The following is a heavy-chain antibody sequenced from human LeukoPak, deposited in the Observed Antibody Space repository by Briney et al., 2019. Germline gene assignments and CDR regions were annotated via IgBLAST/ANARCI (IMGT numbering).Heavy chain of an antibody. V-gene: IGHV3-48*03. D-gene: IGHD7-27*01. CDR3: ARTMWGFDY. Sequence: PGGSLRLSCASSGFAFSDYEMNWVRQAPGKGLEWVSYISSSGSIIYYADSVKGRFTISRDNAKRSLFLQMNSLRVEDTAVYYCARTMWGFDYWGPGTLVTVSS. CDR2: ISSSGSII. CDR1: GFAFSDYE. J-gene: IGHJ4*02.